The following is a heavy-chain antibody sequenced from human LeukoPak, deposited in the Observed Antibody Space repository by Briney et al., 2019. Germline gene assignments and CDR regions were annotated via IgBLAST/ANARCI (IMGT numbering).Heavy chain of an antibody. D-gene: IGHD5/OR15-5a*01. Sequence: GGSLRLSCAASGFTFSSYAMSWVRQAPGKGLEWVSAIRGSGGSTYYADSVKGRFTISRDNSKNTLYLQMNSLRAEDTAVYYCAKRLTSTIAFDYWGQGTLVTVSS. CDR3: AKRLTSTIAFDY. CDR1: GFTFSSYA. J-gene: IGHJ4*02. CDR2: IRGSGGST. V-gene: IGHV3-23*01.